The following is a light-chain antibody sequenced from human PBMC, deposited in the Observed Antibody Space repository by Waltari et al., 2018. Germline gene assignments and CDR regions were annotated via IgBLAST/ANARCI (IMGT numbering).Light chain of an antibody. CDR2: DVS. J-gene: IGLJ3*02. CDR1: SSDVGGYND. CDR3: SSYTSSSTWV. Sequence: QSALTQPASVSGSPGQSITISCTGTSSDVGGYNDVSWYQQRPGKAPKLMIFDVSKRPSGLSNRFSGSKSGNTASLTISGLQAVDEADYYCSSYTSSSTWVFGGGTKLTVL. V-gene: IGLV2-14*01.